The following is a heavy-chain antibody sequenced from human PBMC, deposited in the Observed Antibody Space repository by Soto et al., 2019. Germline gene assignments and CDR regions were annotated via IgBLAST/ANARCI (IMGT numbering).Heavy chain of an antibody. CDR2: IYYSGST. J-gene: IGHJ4*02. V-gene: IGHV4-61*01. CDR3: ARHSNRNYGLYYFDY. D-gene: IGHD4-4*01. Sequence: SETLSLTCTVSGGSVSSGSYYWSWIRQPPGKGLEWIGYIYYSGSTNYNPSLKSRVTISVDTSKNQFPLKLSSATAADTAVYYCARHSNRNYGLYYFDYWGLGALVTVSS. CDR1: GGSVSSGSYY.